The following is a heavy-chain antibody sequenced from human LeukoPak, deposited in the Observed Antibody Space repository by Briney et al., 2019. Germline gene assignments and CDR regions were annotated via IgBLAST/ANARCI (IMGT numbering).Heavy chain of an antibody. Sequence: ASVKVSCKASGYTLTSYAISWVRQAPGQGLEWMGWISAYNGNTNYAQKLQGRVTMTTDTSTSTAYMELRSLRSDDTAVYYCARDLRIAVAGPFDYWGQGTLVTVSS. V-gene: IGHV1-18*01. D-gene: IGHD6-19*01. J-gene: IGHJ4*02. CDR1: GYTLTSYA. CDR2: ISAYNGNT. CDR3: ARDLRIAVAGPFDY.